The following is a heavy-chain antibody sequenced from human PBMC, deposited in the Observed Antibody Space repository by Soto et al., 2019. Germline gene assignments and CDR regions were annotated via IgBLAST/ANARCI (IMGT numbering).Heavy chain of an antibody. CDR3: ARNGDSSDYRGWFDP. CDR1: GFTVSSNY. Sequence: EVQLVESGGGLVQPGGSLRLSCAASGFTVSSNYMSWVRQAPGKGLEWVSVIYSGGTTYYADSVKGRFTISRDNFKNTLYLQMNSLRAEDTAVYYCARNGDSSDYRGWFDPWGQGPLVTVSS. J-gene: IGHJ5*02. D-gene: IGHD3-22*01. V-gene: IGHV3-66*01. CDR2: IYSGGTT.